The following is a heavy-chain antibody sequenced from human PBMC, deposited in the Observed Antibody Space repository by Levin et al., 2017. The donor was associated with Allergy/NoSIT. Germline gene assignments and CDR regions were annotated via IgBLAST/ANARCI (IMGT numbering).Heavy chain of an antibody. Sequence: SETLSLTYTVSGGSIISTNYYWGWIRQPPGKGLEWIGSIYYTGSSHYNPSLKSRVTISVDTSKDHFSLNLTSVTAADTAVYFCARSSSLEYFDPWGQGTLVTVSS. D-gene: IGHD3-3*01. V-gene: IGHV4-39*02. CDR2: IYYTGSS. CDR3: ARSSSLEYFDP. J-gene: IGHJ5*02. CDR1: GGSIISTNYY.